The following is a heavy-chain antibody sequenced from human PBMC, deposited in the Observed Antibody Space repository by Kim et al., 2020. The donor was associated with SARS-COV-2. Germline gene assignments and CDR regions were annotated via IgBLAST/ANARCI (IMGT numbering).Heavy chain of an antibody. CDR1: GFNFDDYA. V-gene: IGHV3-9*01. CDR3: VKDRDMSGNYRGRYFDY. CDR2: ISWNSGSI. D-gene: IGHD1-26*01. Sequence: GGSLRLSCAASGFNFDDYAMHWVRQAPGKGLEWVSGISWNSGSIGSADSVKGRFTISRDNAKNSLYLQMNSLRADDTAFYYCVKDRDMSGNYRGRYFDYWGQGTLVTVSS. J-gene: IGHJ4*02.